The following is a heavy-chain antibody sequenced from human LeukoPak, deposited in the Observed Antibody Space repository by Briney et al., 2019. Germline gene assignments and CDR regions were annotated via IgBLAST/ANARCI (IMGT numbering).Heavy chain of an antibody. CDR2: ISNDGSNK. Sequence: WGSLRLSCAASGFTFSSYAMHWVCQAPGKGLEWVAVISNDGSNKYYADSVKGRFTTSRDNSKNTLYLQMNSLRAEDTAVYYCARMWNGIVVVPAAIGFDYWCQERLVIVSS. D-gene: IGHD2-2*02. CDR1: GFTFSSYA. J-gene: IGHJ4*02. V-gene: IGHV3-30-3*01. CDR3: ARMWNGIVVVPAAIGFDY.